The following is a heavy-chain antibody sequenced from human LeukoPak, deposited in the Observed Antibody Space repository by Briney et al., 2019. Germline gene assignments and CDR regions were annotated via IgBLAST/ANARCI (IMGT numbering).Heavy chain of an antibody. CDR1: GFTFSSYS. CDR2: INSDGTTT. Sequence: VGSLRLSCAASGFTFSSYSMNWVRQAPGKGLVWVSRINSDGTTTDYADAVKGRFTISRDNAKNTLYLEMNSLRAEDTAVYYCARGGGYSYDYWGQGTLVTVSS. V-gene: IGHV3-74*01. D-gene: IGHD5-18*01. J-gene: IGHJ4*02. CDR3: ARGGGYSYDY.